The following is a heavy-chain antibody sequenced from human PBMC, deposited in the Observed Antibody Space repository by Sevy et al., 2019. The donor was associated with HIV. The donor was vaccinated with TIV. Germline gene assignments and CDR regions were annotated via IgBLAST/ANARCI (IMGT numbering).Heavy chain of an antibody. V-gene: IGHV4-59*13. CDR1: GGSISSYY. J-gene: IGHJ5*02. CDR3: ARGGQWLVPVIFWLDP. D-gene: IGHD6-19*01. Sequence: SETLSLTCSVSGGSISSYYWSWIRQPPGKGLEWIGYIYYTGSANYNPSLKSRVTISVDTSKNQFSLKLSSVTAADTAVYYCARGGQWLVPVIFWLDPWGQGTLVTVSS. CDR2: IYYTGSA.